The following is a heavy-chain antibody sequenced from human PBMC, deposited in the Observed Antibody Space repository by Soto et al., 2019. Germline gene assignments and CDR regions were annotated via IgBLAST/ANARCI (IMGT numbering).Heavy chain of an antibody. CDR2: IYYSGST. CDR1: GGSMSSGDYY. Sequence: QVQLQESGPGLVKPSQTLSLTCTVSGGSMSSGDYYWSWIRQPPGKGLEWIGYIYYSGSTYYNPSLKSRVTISVDTSKNQFSLKLSSVTAADTAVYYCARVGGKVPAAPGTYYYYYGMDVWGQGTTVTVSS. J-gene: IGHJ6*02. CDR3: ARVGGKVPAAPGTYYYYYGMDV. D-gene: IGHD2-2*01. V-gene: IGHV4-30-4*01.